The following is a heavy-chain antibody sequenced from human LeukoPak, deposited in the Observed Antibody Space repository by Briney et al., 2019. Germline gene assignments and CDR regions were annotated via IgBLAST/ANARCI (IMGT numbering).Heavy chain of an antibody. D-gene: IGHD5-18*01. CDR2: IYYSGST. Sequence: KASETLSLTCTVSGGSISSSSYYWGWIRQPPGKGLEWIGSIYYSGSTYYNPSLKGRVTISVDTSKNQFSLKLSSVTAADTAVYYCARDGYRNERYSYGRNFDYWGQGTLVTVSS. J-gene: IGHJ4*02. V-gene: IGHV4-39*07. CDR1: GGSISSSSYY. CDR3: ARDGYRNERYSYGRNFDY.